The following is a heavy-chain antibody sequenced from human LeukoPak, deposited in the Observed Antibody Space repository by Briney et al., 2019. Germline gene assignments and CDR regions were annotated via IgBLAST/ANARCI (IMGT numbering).Heavy chain of an antibody. Sequence: GASVKVSCKASGYTFTDYHIHWVRQAPGQGLEWMGWINPNRGGTNYAGKFQGRVTMTSDTSISTAYMDLSRLRSDDTAVYYCARYDSSGYYYYYYGMDVWGQGTTVTVSS. V-gene: IGHV1-2*02. J-gene: IGHJ6*02. CDR2: INPNRGGT. CDR3: ARYDSSGYYYYYYGMDV. D-gene: IGHD3-22*01. CDR1: GYTFTDYH.